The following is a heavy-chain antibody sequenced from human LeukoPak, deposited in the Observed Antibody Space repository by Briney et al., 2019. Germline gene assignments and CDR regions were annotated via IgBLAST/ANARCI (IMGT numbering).Heavy chain of an antibody. D-gene: IGHD3-16*01. CDR2: VYNSGDT. Sequence: PSQTLSLTCTVSGGSTSSDYWSWIRQSPGKGLEWVGYVYNSGDTGKNPSLKSRVTILLDTSKNQCSLKLTSVSAADTAVYYCARLKLGAYFDLWGRGTLVTVSS. V-gene: IGHV4-59*08. CDR3: ARLKLGAYFDL. CDR1: GGSTSSDY. J-gene: IGHJ2*01.